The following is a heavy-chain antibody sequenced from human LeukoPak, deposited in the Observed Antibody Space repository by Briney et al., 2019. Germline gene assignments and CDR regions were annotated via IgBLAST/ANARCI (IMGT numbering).Heavy chain of an antibody. V-gene: IGHV3-30*04. J-gene: IGHJ6*02. D-gene: IGHD5-18*01. CDR2: ISYDGSNK. CDR1: GFTFSSYA. Sequence: GGSLRLSCAASGFTFSSYAMHWVRQAPGKGLEWVAVISYDGSNKYYADSVKGRFTISRDNSKNTLYLQMNSLRAEGTAVYYCARDRAVGYSYGLYYYYYGMDVWGQGTTVSVSS. CDR3: ARDRAVGYSYGLYYYYYGMDV.